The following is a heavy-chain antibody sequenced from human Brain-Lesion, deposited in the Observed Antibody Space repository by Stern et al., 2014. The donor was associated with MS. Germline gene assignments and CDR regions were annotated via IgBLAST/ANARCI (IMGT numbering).Heavy chain of an antibody. D-gene: IGHD3-16*02. Sequence: EVQLVESGGGFVQPGGSLRLSCAASGFRFSSYAMSWVRQTPGKGLDWCSGISASGGSTYYADSVKGRFTISRDKSKNTLFLQMNSLRAEDTAVYYCAKGVWGSYLNAFDMWGQGTMVTVSS. CDR2: ISASGGST. CDR3: AKGVWGSYLNAFDM. CDR1: GFRFSSYA. V-gene: IGHV3-23*04. J-gene: IGHJ3*02.